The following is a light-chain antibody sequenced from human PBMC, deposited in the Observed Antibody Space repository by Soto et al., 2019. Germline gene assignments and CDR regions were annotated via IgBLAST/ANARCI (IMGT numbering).Light chain of an antibody. CDR2: DAS. J-gene: IGKJ1*01. CDR3: QHYNTYSKT. CDR1: QSVSYW. V-gene: IGKV1-5*01. Sequence: DIQMTQSPSTLSTSVGERVTITCRASQSVSYWLAWYQQKPGKAPNLLIYDASSLESGVPSRFSGSGYGTEFTLTISSLQPDDSATYYCQHYNTYSKTFGPGTKVEIE.